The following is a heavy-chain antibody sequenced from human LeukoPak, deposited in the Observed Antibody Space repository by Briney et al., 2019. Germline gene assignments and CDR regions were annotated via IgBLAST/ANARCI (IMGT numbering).Heavy chain of an antibody. J-gene: IGHJ4*02. V-gene: IGHV1-46*01. Sequence: ASVKVSCKASGYTFTSYYMHWVRQAPGQGLEWMGIINPSGGSTSYAQKFQGRVTMTRDTSTGTVYMELGSLRSEDTAVYYCARENYSHYDFWSGYSYWGQGTLVTVSS. CDR2: INPSGGST. D-gene: IGHD3-3*01. CDR1: GYTFTSYY. CDR3: ARENYSHYDFWSGYSY.